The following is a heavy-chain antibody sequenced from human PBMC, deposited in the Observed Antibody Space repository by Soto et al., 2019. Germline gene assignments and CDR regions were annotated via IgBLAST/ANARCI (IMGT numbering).Heavy chain of an antibody. Sequence: PGGSLRLSCTASGFAFGDYAMNWVRQAPGKGLEWVGFVATKTYGETTEYAASVKGRFTISRDDSKGIAYLQMNSLKSEDTAVYYCTRGSSANGWCFCYWGQGTLVTVSS. CDR3: TRGSSANGWCFCY. D-gene: IGHD6-19*01. CDR1: GFAFGDYA. J-gene: IGHJ4*02. CDR2: VATKTYGETT. V-gene: IGHV3-49*04.